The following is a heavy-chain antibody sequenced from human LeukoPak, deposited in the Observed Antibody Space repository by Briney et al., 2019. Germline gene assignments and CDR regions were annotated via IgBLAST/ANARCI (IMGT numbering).Heavy chain of an antibody. CDR2: LYSGGGA. Sequence: GGSLRLSCAASGFSVNTNYMTWVRQAPGKGLEWVSVLYSGGGAYYADSVKDRFTISRDYSQNTLLLQMNSLRPEDTTLYYCAKDYGGVTNYWGQGTLVTVSS. CDR1: GFSVNTNY. CDR3: AKDYGGVTNY. V-gene: IGHV3-66*01. J-gene: IGHJ4*02. D-gene: IGHD3-16*01.